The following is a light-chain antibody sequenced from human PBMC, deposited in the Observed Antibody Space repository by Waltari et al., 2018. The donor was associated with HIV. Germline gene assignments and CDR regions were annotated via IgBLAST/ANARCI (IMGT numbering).Light chain of an antibody. V-gene: IGLV2-14*01. J-gene: IGLJ1*01. CDR2: EVS. Sequence: QSALTQPASVSGSPGQSITISCTGTSRDVGGYHYVSWYQQHPVKAPKLMIHEVSNRPSGVSNRFSGSKSGNTASLTISWLQAEDEADYYCSSYTSSSTGVFGTGTKVTVL. CDR3: SSYTSSSTGV. CDR1: SRDVGGYHY.